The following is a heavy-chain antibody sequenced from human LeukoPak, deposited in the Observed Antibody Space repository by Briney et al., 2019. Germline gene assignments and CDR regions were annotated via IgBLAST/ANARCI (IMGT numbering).Heavy chain of an antibody. CDR3: ARGDLEWFSSWFDP. J-gene: IGHJ5*02. D-gene: IGHD3-3*01. CDR1: GGTFSSYA. Sequence: GASVKVSCKASGGTFSSYAISWVRQAPGQGLEWMGRIIPIFGTANYAQKFQGRVTITTDESTSTAYMELSSLRSEDTAVYYCARGDLEWFSSWFDPWGQGTLVTVSS. CDR2: IIPIFGTA. V-gene: IGHV1-69*05.